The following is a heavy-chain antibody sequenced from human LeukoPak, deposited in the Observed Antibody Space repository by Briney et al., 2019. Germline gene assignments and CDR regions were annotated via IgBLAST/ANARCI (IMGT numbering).Heavy chain of an antibody. CDR2: FDPEDGET. V-gene: IGHV1-24*01. J-gene: IGHJ3*02. D-gene: IGHD3-22*01. CDR3: ATTMIVVVNAFDI. Sequence: ASVKVSCKVSGYTLTELSMHWVRRAPGKGLEWMGGFDPEDGETIYAQKFQGRVTMTEDTSTDTAYMELSSLRSEDTAVYYCATTMIVVVNAFDIWGQGTMVTVSS. CDR1: GYTLTELS.